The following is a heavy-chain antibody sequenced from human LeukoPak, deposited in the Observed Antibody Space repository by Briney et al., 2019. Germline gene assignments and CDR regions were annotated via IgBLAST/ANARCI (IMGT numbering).Heavy chain of an antibody. V-gene: IGHV4-34*01. CDR3: AREDCNGSACTNFDY. CDR2: INPGGST. Sequence: SETLSLTCAVYGGSFSGYYWSWIRPPPGEGLGWVGEINPGGSTNYNTSLESRLSSAVEPTKNQFSLKLSSVTAADTAIYYCAREDCNGSACTNFDYWGQGTLVTVSS. CDR1: GGSFSGYY. D-gene: IGHD2-8*02. J-gene: IGHJ4*02.